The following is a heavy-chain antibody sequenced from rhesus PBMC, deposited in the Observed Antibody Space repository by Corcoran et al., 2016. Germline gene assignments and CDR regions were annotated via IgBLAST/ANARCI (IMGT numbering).Heavy chain of an antibody. D-gene: IGHD4-23*01. CDR2: IRSKYNNYAT. CDR1: GFTFDDYA. CDR3: TTAAFRSNYGGSDV. Sequence: EVQLVESGGGVVQPGGSLRLACAASGFTFDDYAMHWVGNIRSKYNNYATEYAAAVKGRINISRDDSKNTLYLQMSSLKTEDTAVYYCTTAAFRSNYGGSDVWGPGVLVTVSS. J-gene: IGHJ5-1*01. V-gene: IGHV3S15*01.